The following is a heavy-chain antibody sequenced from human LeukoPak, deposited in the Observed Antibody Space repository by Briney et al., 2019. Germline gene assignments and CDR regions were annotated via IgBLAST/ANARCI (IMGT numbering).Heavy chain of an antibody. CDR3: AKDSGSYRDYIDY. V-gene: IGHV3-43D*04. J-gene: IGHJ4*02. D-gene: IGHD1-26*01. CDR2: ISWNGGST. CDR1: GFTFDDYA. Sequence: GGSLRLSCAASGFTFDDYAMHWVRQAPGKGLEWVSLISWNGGSTYYADSVKGRFTVSRDNSKNSLYLQMSSLRAEDTALYYYAKDSGSYRDYIDYWGQGTLVTVSS.